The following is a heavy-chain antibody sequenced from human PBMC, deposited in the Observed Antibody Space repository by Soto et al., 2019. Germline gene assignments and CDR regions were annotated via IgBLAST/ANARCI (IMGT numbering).Heavy chain of an antibody. Sequence: SSETLSLTCTVSGGSISSGDYYWSWIRQPPGKGLEWIGYIYYSGSTYYNPSLKSRVTISVDTSKNQFSLKLSSVTAADTAVYYCARGAPGYSSSRGWFDPWGQGTLVTVSS. CDR3: ARGAPGYSSSRGWFDP. D-gene: IGHD6-13*01. CDR1: GGSISSGDYY. V-gene: IGHV4-30-4*01. J-gene: IGHJ5*02. CDR2: IYYSGST.